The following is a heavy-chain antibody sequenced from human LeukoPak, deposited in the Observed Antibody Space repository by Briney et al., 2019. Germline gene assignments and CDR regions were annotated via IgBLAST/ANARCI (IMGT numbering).Heavy chain of an antibody. J-gene: IGHJ4*02. CDR2: IKSDGSST. Sequence: PGGSLRLSCAASGFTFSNYWMHWVRQAPGKGLVWVSRIKSDGSSTTYADSMKGRFTISRDNAKNMVYLQMNSLRAEDTAVYYCARDPFYGDADFDYWGQGTLVTVSP. CDR1: GFTFSNYW. V-gene: IGHV3-74*01. CDR3: ARDPFYGDADFDY. D-gene: IGHD4-17*01.